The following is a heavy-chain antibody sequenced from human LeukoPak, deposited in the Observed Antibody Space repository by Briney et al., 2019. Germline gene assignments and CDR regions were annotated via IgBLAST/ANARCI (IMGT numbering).Heavy chain of an antibody. V-gene: IGHV1-8*01. D-gene: IGHD6-13*01. CDR2: MNPNSGNT. CDR1: GYTFTSYD. Sequence: ASVKVSCKASGYTFTSYDINWVRQATGQGLEWMGWMNPNSGNTGYARKFQGRVTMTRNTSISTAYMELSSLRSEDTAVYYCASQLVGFSWIGRYYYYGMDVWGQGTTVTVSS. J-gene: IGHJ6*02. CDR3: ASQLVGFSWIGRYYYYGMDV.